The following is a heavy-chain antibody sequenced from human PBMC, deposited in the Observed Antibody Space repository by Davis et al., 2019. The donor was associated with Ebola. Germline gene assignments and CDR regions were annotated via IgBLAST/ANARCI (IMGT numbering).Heavy chain of an antibody. CDR2: IYYSGST. D-gene: IGHD7-27*01. J-gene: IGHJ3*02. CDR1: GGSISSGDYY. CDR3: ASRRVKWGFHAFDI. V-gene: IGHV4-30-4*08. Sequence: PSETLSLTCTVSGGSISSGDYYWSWIRQPPGKGLEWIGYIYYSGSTYYNPSLKSRVTISVDTSKNQFSLKLSSVTAADTAVYYCASRRVKWGFHAFDIWGQGTMVTVSS.